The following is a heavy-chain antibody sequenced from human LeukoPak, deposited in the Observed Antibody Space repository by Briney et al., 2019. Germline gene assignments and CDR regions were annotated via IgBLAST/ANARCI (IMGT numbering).Heavy chain of an antibody. CDR1: GGSISSYY. V-gene: IGHV4-4*09. CDR3: ARPVGATSWFDP. Sequence: PSETLSLTYTVSGGSISSYYWSWIRQPPGKGLEWIGYIYTSGSTNYNPSLKSRVTISVDTSKNQFSLKLSSVTAADTAVYYCARPVGATSWFDPWGQGTLVTVSS. J-gene: IGHJ5*02. CDR2: IYTSGST. D-gene: IGHD1-26*01.